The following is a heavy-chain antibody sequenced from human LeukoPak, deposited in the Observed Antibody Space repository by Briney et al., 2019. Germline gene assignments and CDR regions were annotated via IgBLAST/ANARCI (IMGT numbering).Heavy chain of an antibody. D-gene: IGHD5-24*01. CDR2: IKSKTDGGTT. CDR3: TGVEMATISDY. J-gene: IGHJ4*02. V-gene: IGHV3-15*01. Sequence: ETLSLTCAVSGGPFSGYFWSWVRQAPGKGLEWVGRIKSKTDGGTTDYAAPVKGRFTISRDDSKNTLYLQMNSLKTEDTAVYYCTGVEMATISDYWGQGTLVTVSS. CDR1: GGPFSGYF.